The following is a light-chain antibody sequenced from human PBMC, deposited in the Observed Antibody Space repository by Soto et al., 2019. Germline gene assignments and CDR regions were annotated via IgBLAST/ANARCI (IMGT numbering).Light chain of an antibody. CDR2: RNN. CDR3: AAWDDSLIGVI. Sequence: QSVLTQPPSASGTPGQRVTISCSGSSSNIGSNYVYWYHQLPGTAPKLVIYRNNQRPSGVPDRISGSKSGTSASLAISGLRSEDEADYYCAAWDDSLIGVIFGGGTKVTVL. V-gene: IGLV1-47*01. CDR1: SSNIGSNY. J-gene: IGLJ2*01.